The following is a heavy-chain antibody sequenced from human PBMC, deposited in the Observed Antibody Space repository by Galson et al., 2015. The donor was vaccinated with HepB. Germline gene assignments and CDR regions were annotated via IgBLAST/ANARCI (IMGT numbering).Heavy chain of an antibody. CDR1: GFTFGDYA. CDR3: TRGAVPAARDY. V-gene: IGHV3-49*03. D-gene: IGHD2-2*01. CDR2: IRSKTYGATT. J-gene: IGHJ4*02. Sequence: SLRLSCAASGFTFGDYAMSWFRQAPGKGLEWVGFIRSKTYGATTEYAASVKGRFTISRDDSKSTAYLQMNSLKTEDTALYYCTRGAVPAARDYWGQGALVTVSS.